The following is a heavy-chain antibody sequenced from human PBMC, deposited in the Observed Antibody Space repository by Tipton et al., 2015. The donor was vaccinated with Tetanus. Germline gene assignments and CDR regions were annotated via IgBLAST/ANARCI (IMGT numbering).Heavy chain of an antibody. Sequence: LRLSCTVSGGSISSSSYYWGWIRQPPGKGLEWIGTINYSGSTYYNPSLKSRVTISVDTSKNQFSLKLSDVSAADTAVYYCARRTGGSYYALFDYWGQGTLVAVSS. D-gene: IGHD1-26*01. CDR1: GGSISSSSYY. V-gene: IGHV4-39*01. CDR2: INYSGST. CDR3: ARRTGGSYYALFDY. J-gene: IGHJ4*02.